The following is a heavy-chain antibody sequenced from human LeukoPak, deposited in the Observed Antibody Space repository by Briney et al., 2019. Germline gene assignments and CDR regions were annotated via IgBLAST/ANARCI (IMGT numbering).Heavy chain of an antibody. Sequence: GGSLRLSCAASGFTLSSYRMNWVRQAPGKGLEWVSCIRSSTDTTYYADSVKGRFTISRDNAKNSLYLQMNSLRAEDTAVYYCAKADEVAAATIGPAGYWGQGTLVTVSS. CDR2: IRSSTDTT. CDR3: AKADEVAAATIGPAGY. D-gene: IGHD2-2*01. CDR1: GFTLSSYR. V-gene: IGHV3-48*04. J-gene: IGHJ4*02.